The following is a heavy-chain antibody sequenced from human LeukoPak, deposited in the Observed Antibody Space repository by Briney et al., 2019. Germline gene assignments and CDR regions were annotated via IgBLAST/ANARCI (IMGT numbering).Heavy chain of an antibody. CDR3: ARGASGSSLSGFDI. D-gene: IGHD1-26*01. Sequence: PSETLSLTCTVSGGSISNYYWNWIRQPAGKGLQWIGHISTSGSTNYSPSLKSRVTMSIDTSKTQFSLNLSSVTAADTAVYYCARGASGSSLSGFDIWGQGTMVTVSS. J-gene: IGHJ3*02. V-gene: IGHV4-4*07. CDR2: ISTSGST. CDR1: GGSISNYY.